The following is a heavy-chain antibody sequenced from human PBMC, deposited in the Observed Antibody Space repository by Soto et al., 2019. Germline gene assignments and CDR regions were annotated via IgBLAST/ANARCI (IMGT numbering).Heavy chain of an antibody. D-gene: IGHD6-13*01. CDR2: IYYSGST. CDR3: ARRVAAGGRFDP. V-gene: IGHV4-39*01. Sequence: QLQLQESGPGLVKPSETLSLTCTVSGGSISSSSYYWGWIRQPPGKGLEWIASIYYSGSTYYNPSLKSRVTISVDTSKNQFSLKLSSVTAADTAVYYCARRVAAGGRFDPWGQGTLVTVSS. CDR1: GGSISSSSYY. J-gene: IGHJ5*02.